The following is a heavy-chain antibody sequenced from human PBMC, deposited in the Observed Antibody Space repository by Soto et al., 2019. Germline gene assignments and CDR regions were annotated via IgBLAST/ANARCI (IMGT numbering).Heavy chain of an antibody. CDR1: GGTFSSYA. CDR3: ARDIPDYDYVWGSYRNNWFDP. D-gene: IGHD3-16*02. CDR2: IIPIFGTA. J-gene: IGHJ5*02. Sequence: SVKVSCKASGGTFSSYAISWVRQAPGQGLEWMGGIIPIFGTANYAQKFQGRVTITADESTSTAYMELSSLRSEDTAVYYCARDIPDYDYVWGSYRNNWFDPWGQGTLVTVSS. V-gene: IGHV1-69*13.